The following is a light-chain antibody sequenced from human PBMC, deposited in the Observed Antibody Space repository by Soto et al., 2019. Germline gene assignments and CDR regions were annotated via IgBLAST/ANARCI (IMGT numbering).Light chain of an antibody. CDR3: QHYNNYSGA. CDR2: KAS. Sequence: DIQMTQSPSTLSAFVGDRVTITCWASQSICSRLAWYQQKPGKAPKLLIYKASDLESGVPSRFSGRGSGTEFTLTISSLQSEDFAIYYCQHYNNYSGAFGQGTKVDIK. V-gene: IGKV1-5*03. CDR1: QSICSR. J-gene: IGKJ1*01.